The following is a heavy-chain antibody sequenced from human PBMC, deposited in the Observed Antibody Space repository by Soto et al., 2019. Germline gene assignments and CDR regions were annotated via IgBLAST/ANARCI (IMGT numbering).Heavy chain of an antibody. CDR2: ISAYNGNT. Sequence: GGSVKVSCKASGYTFTMYGISWVLQAPGQGLEWMGWISAYNGNTNYAQKLQGRVTMTTDTSTSTAYMELRSLRSDDTAVYYCARLWFGESLDYWGQGTLVTVSS. J-gene: IGHJ4*02. V-gene: IGHV1-18*01. CDR3: ARLWFGESLDY. CDR1: GYTFTMYG. D-gene: IGHD3-10*01.